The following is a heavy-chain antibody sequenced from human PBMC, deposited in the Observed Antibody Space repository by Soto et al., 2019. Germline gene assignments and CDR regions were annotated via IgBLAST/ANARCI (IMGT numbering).Heavy chain of an antibody. CDR3: TRPLPRSINSFDP. J-gene: IGHJ5*02. CDR2: IRDKANNYAT. CDR1: GFTFSGST. V-gene: IGHV3-73*01. Sequence: PGGSLRLSCAASGFTFSGSTMHWVRQASGKGLEWVGRIRDKANNYATSYAASIKGRFTISREDSRNTVYLHMNSLKTEDTAIYYCTRPLPRSINSFDPWGQGTLVTVSS.